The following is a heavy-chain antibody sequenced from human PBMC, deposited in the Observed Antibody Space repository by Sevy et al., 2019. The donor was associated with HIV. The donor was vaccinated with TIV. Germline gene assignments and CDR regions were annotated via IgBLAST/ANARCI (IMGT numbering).Heavy chain of an antibody. J-gene: IGHJ5*02. CDR1: GYTFTSYD. CDR3: ARGPGCSSTSCLNWFDP. Sequence: ASVKVSCKASGYTFTSYDINWVRQATGQGLEWMGWMNPNSGNTGYAQKFQGRVTMTRNTSISTAYMGLSSLRSEDTAVYYCARGPGCSSTSCLNWFDPWGQGTLVTVSS. V-gene: IGHV1-8*01. CDR2: MNPNSGNT. D-gene: IGHD2-2*01.